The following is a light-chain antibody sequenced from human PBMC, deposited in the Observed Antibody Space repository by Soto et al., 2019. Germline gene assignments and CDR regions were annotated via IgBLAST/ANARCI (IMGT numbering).Light chain of an antibody. CDR3: QQVKTYPWT. Sequence: DIQLTQSPSFPTASVGDRVTIPCRASQDISSFLGWYQQRPGKAPRLLIYAASTLQSGVPSRFSGSGSGTDFTLTISSLQPEDFATYYCQQVKTYPWTFGQGTKVDNK. CDR2: AAS. V-gene: IGKV1-9*01. CDR1: QDISSF. J-gene: IGKJ1*01.